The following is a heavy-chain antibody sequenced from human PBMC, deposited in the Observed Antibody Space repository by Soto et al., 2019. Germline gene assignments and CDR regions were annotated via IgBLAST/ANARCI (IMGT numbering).Heavy chain of an antibody. CDR2: VYYSGST. J-gene: IGHJ6*03. Sequence: PSETLSLICTVSGDSISSHYWSWIRQPQGKGLEWIGYVYYSGSTNYNPSLKRRVTISIDTSKSQFSLKLSSVTAADTAVYYCARSHDDFWSGDDYYYMDVWGKGTTVTVS. CDR3: ARSHDDFWSGDDYYYMDV. D-gene: IGHD3-3*01. V-gene: IGHV4-59*08. CDR1: GDSISSHY.